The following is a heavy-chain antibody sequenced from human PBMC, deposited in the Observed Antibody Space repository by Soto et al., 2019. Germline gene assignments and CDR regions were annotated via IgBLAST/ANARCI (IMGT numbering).Heavy chain of an antibody. CDR2: IYYSGST. J-gene: IGHJ4*02. D-gene: IGHD6-19*01. CDR3: ARPARYSSLSGFGY. V-gene: IGHV4-39*01. Sequence: SETLSLTCTVSGGSISSSSYYWGWIRQPPGKGLEWIGSIYYSGSTYYNPSLKSRVTISVDTSKNQFSLKLSSVTAADTAVYYCARPARYSSLSGFGYWGQGTLVTVSS. CDR1: GGSISSSSYY.